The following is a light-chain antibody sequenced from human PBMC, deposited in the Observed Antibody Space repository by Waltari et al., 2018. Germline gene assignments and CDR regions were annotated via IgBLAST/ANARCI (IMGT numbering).Light chain of an antibody. V-gene: IGKV4-1*01. CDR3: QQYYSTPPT. J-gene: IGKJ1*01. Sequence: DIVMTQSPDSLAVSLGERATINCKSSQSVLYSSNNKKYLAWYQQKPGQPTKLLIYWASTRESGVPDRFSGSGSGTDFTLTISSLQAEDVAVYYCQQYYSTPPTFGQGTKVEIK. CDR2: WAS. CDR1: QSVLYSSNNKKY.